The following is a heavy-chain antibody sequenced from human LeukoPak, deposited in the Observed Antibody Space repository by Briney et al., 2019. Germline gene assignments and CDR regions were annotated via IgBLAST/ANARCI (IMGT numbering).Heavy chain of an antibody. CDR2: INHSGST. D-gene: IGHD3-10*01. V-gene: IGHV4-34*01. CDR1: GGSFSGYY. Sequence: PSETLSLTCAVYGGSFSGYYWSWIRQPPGKGLEWIGEINHSGSTNYNPSLKSRVTISVDTSKNQFSLKLSSVTAADTAVYYCARVYRGYYYGSGSYWDYYYMDVWGKGTTVTISS. CDR3: ARVYRGYYYGSGSYWDYYYMDV. J-gene: IGHJ6*03.